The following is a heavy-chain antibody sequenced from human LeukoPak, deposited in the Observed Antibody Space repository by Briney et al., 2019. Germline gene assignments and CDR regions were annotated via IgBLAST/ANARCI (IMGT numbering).Heavy chain of an antibody. J-gene: IGHJ4*02. V-gene: IGHV1-2*02. CDR2: INPNSGGT. CDR1: GYTFTGYY. CDR3: ARARMKDFWSGSYGV. Sequence: GASVKVSCKASGYTFTGYYMHWVRQAPGQGLEWMGWINPNSGGTNYAQKFQGRVTMTRDTSISTAYMELSRLRSDDTAVYYCARARMKDFWSGSYGVWGQGTLVTVSS. D-gene: IGHD3-3*01.